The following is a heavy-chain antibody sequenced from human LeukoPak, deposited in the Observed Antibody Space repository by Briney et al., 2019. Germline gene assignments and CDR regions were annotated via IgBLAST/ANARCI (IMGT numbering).Heavy chain of an antibody. CDR1: GGSISSGDYY. J-gene: IGHJ4*02. D-gene: IGHD2-15*01. CDR2: IYNSGST. V-gene: IGHV4-30-4*01. Sequence: SETLSLTCTVSGGSISSGDYYWSWIRQPPGKGLEWIGYIYNSGSTYYNPSLKSRVTISVDTSRNQFSLKLSSVTAADTAVYYCARGDRCSGGTCYLFDYWGQGTLVTVSP. CDR3: ARGDRCSGGTCYLFDY.